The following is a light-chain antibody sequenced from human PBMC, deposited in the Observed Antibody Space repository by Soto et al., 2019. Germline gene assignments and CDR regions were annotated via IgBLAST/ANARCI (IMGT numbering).Light chain of an antibody. CDR3: QQYNNWPFS. Sequence: EIVLTQSPGTLSVSPGERATLSCRASQSVSSNLAWYQQKPGQAPRLLIYGASTRATGIPARFSGTGSETDFTLTISGLQSDDSAVYFCQQYNNWPFSFGQGTRLEIK. J-gene: IGKJ5*01. CDR1: QSVSSN. CDR2: GAS. V-gene: IGKV3-15*01.